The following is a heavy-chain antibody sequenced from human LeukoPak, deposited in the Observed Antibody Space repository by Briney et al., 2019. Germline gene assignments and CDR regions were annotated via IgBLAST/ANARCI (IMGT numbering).Heavy chain of an antibody. D-gene: IGHD5-18*01. CDR2: ISYDGSNK. CDR1: GFTFNSYW. V-gene: IGHV3-30*03. CDR3: ARDIYVAVRYSYGRLDY. J-gene: IGHJ4*02. Sequence: GGSLRLSCAASGFTFNSYWMSWVRQAPGKGLEWVAVISYDGSNKYYADSVKGRFTISRDNSKNTLYLQMNSLRAEDTAVYYCARDIYVAVRYSYGRLDYWGQGTLVTVSS.